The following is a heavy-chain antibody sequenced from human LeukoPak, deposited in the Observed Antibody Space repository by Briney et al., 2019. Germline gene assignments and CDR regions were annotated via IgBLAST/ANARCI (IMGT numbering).Heavy chain of an antibody. CDR1: GGSISNYY. V-gene: IGHV4-4*07. Sequence: PSETLSLTCSVSGGSISNYYWSWIPQPAGKGLVGMGRIYTSGTTQDNPSLNSRVTMSVDTSKNQFSLNLSSVTAADTAVYYCARVSTIAAAFAYWGLGTLVTVPS. J-gene: IGHJ4*02. D-gene: IGHD6-13*01. CDR3: ARVSTIAAAFAY. CDR2: IYTSGTT.